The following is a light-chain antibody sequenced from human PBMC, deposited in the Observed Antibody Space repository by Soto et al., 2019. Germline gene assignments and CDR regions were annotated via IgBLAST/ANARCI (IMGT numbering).Light chain of an antibody. Sequence: DIQMTQSPSSLSASVGDRVTITCRASQSVSGYLNWYQQKPGKAPKLLIYAASSLQSGVPSRFSGSGSGTEFTLTISSLQPEDFATYSCQQSYTTPYTFGQGTRLEIK. CDR2: AAS. V-gene: IGKV1-39*01. CDR1: QSVSGY. J-gene: IGKJ2*01. CDR3: QQSYTTPYT.